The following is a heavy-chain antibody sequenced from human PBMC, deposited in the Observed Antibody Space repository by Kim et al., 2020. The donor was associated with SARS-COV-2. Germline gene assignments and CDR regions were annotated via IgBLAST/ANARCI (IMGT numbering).Heavy chain of an antibody. J-gene: IGHJ4*02. CDR1: GGSISSYY. V-gene: IGHV4-59*01. CDR3: ARAGIDSSSWQNYFDY. Sequence: SETLSLTCTVSGGSISSYYWSWIRQPPGKGLEWIGYIYYSGSTNYNPSLKSRVTISVDTSKNQFSLKLSSVTAADTAVYYCARAGIDSSSWQNYFDYWGQGTLVTVSS. CDR2: IYYSGST. D-gene: IGHD6-13*01.